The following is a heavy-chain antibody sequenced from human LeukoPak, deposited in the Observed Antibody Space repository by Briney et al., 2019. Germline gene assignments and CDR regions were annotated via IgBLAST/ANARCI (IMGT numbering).Heavy chain of an antibody. CDR3: ARIVGAGDAFDI. V-gene: IGHV4-30-4*08. CDR2: NYYSGNT. Sequence: SQTLSLTCTVSGGSISSGYYYWSWIRQPPGRGLEGIEYNYYSGNTYYNPSLKSRVNVSVDTSKNQFSLKLSSVTAADTAVYYCARIVGAGDAFDIWGQGTMVTVSS. D-gene: IGHD1-26*01. J-gene: IGHJ3*02. CDR1: GGSISSGYYY.